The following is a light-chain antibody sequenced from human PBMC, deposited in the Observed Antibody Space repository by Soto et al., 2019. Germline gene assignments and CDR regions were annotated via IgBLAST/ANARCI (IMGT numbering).Light chain of an antibody. CDR2: DDN. V-gene: IGLV1-51*01. J-gene: IGLJ1*01. CDR3: GSWDSSLSAYV. Sequence: SVATHPDSVSAAPGQKVCVSCSGWSPNCGGNSVSWYQQLPGTAPKRLIYDDNKRPSGIPDRFSGSKSGTSATLGITGFQTGDEADYYCGSWDSSLSAYVFGPETKVTVL. CDR1: SPNCGGNS.